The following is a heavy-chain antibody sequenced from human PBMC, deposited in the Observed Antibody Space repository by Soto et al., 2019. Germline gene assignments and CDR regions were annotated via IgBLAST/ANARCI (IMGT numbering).Heavy chain of an antibody. CDR1: DVSIGCYY. D-gene: IGHD3-22*01. J-gene: IGHJ4*02. CDR3: ARGLQDSSGYYPFDY. CDR2: INHSGST. V-gene: IGHV4-34*01. Sequence: SDIQGLGCAGYDVSIGCYYFLAIRQPPGKGLEWIGEINHSGSTNYNPSLKSRVTISVDTSKNQFSLKLSSVTAADTAVYDCARGLQDSSGYYPFDYWGQGTLVTFSS.